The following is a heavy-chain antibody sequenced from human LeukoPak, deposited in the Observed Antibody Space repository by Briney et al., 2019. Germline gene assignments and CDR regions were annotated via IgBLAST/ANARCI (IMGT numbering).Heavy chain of an antibody. Sequence: GASVKVSCKASGYTFTSYGISWVRQVPGQGLEWMGWISAYNGNTNYAQKLQGRVTMTTDTSTSTAYMELRSLRSDDTAVYYCARDGLDIVVVPAAHDYYYYYMDVWGKGTTVTISS. CDR1: GYTFTSYG. V-gene: IGHV1-18*01. J-gene: IGHJ6*03. D-gene: IGHD2-2*01. CDR3: ARDGLDIVVVPAAHDYYYYYMDV. CDR2: ISAYNGNT.